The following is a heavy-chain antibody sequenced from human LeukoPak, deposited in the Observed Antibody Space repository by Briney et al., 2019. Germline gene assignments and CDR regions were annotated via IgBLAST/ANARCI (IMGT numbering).Heavy chain of an antibody. J-gene: IGHJ4*02. CDR2: IYPGDSDT. V-gene: IGHV5-51*01. Sequence: KPGESLRISCKGPGYNFNSYWIGWVRQMPGRGLEWMGIIYPGDSDTRYSPSFQGQVTISADKSISTAYLQWSSLKASDTAIYYCARHQIVGATRSPFDYWGQGTLVTVSS. D-gene: IGHD1-26*01. CDR1: GYNFNSYW. CDR3: ARHQIVGATRSPFDY.